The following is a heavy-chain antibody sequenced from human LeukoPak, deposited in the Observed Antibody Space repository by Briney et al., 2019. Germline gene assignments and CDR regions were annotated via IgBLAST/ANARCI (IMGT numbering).Heavy chain of an antibody. Sequence: GGSLRLSCAASGFTFSTYSMNWVCQAPGKGLEWVSSISGSSTYINYGDSVKGRFTVSRDNAKNSVYLQMSSLRAEDTAVYYCTRDYGGSEVAFHYWGQRSLVTVSS. J-gene: IGHJ4*02. CDR2: ISGSSTYI. CDR1: GFTFSTYS. CDR3: TRDYGGSEVAFHY. D-gene: IGHD4/OR15-4a*01. V-gene: IGHV3-21*01.